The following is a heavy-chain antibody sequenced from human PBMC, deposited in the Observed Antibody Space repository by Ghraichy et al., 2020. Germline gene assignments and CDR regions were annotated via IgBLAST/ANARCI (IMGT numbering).Heavy chain of an antibody. CDR1: GFTVSSNY. J-gene: IGHJ4*02. CDR3: ARDSPPPSEAAVPY. Sequence: GGSLRLSCAASGFTVSSNYMSWVRQAPGKGLEWVSVIYSGGSTYYADSVKGRFTISRDNSKNTLYLQMNSLRAEDTAVYYCARDSPPPSEAAVPYWGQGTLVTVSS. CDR2: IYSGGST. D-gene: IGHD6-13*01. V-gene: IGHV3-53*01.